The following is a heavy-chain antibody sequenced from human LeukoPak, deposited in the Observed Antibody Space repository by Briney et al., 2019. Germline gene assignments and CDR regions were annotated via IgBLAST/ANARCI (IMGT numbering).Heavy chain of an antibody. CDR1: GFTFSSYE. J-gene: IGHJ4*02. V-gene: IGHV3-48*03. CDR2: ISSSGSTI. Sequence: PGGSLRLSCAASGFTFSSYEMNWVRQAPGKGLEWVSYISSSGSTIYYADSVQGRFTISRDNAQDSLYLQMSSPRAEDTAVYYCARNVYNFDYWGQGTLVTVSS. D-gene: IGHD3-10*02. CDR3: ARNVYNFDY.